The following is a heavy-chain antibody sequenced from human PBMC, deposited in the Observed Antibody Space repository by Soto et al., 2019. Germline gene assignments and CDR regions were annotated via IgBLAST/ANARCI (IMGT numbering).Heavy chain of an antibody. D-gene: IGHD5-18*01. V-gene: IGHV7-4-1*01. CDR3: ARDDEDTAIKI. CDR1: GYTFTSYA. Sequence: QVQLVQSGSELKKPGAAVKVSCKASGYTFTSYAMNWVRQAPGQGLEWMGWINTTTGNPTYAQCFTGRFVFSLDTPVSTAYLQICSLKAEDTAVYYCARDDEDTAIKIGGQGTLVTLSS. CDR2: INTTTGNP. J-gene: IGHJ4*02.